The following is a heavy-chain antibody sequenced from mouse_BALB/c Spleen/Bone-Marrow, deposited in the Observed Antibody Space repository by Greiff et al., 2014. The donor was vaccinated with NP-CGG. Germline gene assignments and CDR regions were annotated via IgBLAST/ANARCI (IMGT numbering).Heavy chain of an antibody. CDR1: GFNIKDTY. CDR2: IDPANGNT. CDR3: ARGSDGFAY. Sequence: VHVKQSGAELVKPGASVKLSCTASGFNIKDTYMHWVKQRPEQGLEWIGRIDPANGNTKYDPKFQGKATITADTSSNTAYLQLSSLTSEDTAVDYCARGSDGFAYWGQGTLVTVSA. V-gene: IGHV14-3*02. J-gene: IGHJ3*01.